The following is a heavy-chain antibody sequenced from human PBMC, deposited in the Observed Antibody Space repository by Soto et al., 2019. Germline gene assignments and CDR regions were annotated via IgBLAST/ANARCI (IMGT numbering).Heavy chain of an antibody. V-gene: IGHV4-31*03. CDR2: IDSSGTT. Sequence: QVQLQESGPGLVKPSQTLSLSCSVSGVSITTSGHYWNWVRQRPGRGLEWIGYIDSSGTTYYNPSLKTRLAMSVEPSPNQISLKLSSVPAADTALYFCALGMFMDVWGRGTTVIVSS. CDR1: GVSITTSGHY. D-gene: IGHD3-16*01. CDR3: ALGMFMDV. J-gene: IGHJ6*03.